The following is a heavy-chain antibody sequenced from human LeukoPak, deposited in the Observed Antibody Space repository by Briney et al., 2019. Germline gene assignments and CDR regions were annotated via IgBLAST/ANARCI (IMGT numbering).Heavy chain of an antibody. CDR1: GGTFSSYA. Sequence: GASVKVSCKASGGTFSSYAISWVRQAPGQGLEWMGGIIPIFGTANYAQKFQGRVTITTDESTSTAYMELSSLRSEDTAVYYCAVGAVGAHAFDIWGQGTMVTVSS. D-gene: IGHD1-26*01. CDR3: AVGAVGAHAFDI. V-gene: IGHV1-69*05. CDR2: IIPIFGTA. J-gene: IGHJ3*02.